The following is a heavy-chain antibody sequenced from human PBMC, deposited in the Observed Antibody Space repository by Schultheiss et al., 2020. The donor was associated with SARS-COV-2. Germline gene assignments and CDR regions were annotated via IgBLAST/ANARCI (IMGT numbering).Heavy chain of an antibody. Sequence: GGSLRLSCAASGFTFSSYSMHWVRQAPGKGLEWVGRTRNKANSYTTEYAASVKGRFTISRDDSKNTAYLQMNSLKTEDTAVYYCTQEYDFWSGLIDYYYYGMDVWGQGTTVTVSS. V-gene: IGHV3-72*01. D-gene: IGHD3-3*01. CDR1: GFTFSSYS. J-gene: IGHJ6*02. CDR3: TQEYDFWSGLIDYYYYGMDV. CDR2: TRNKANSYTT.